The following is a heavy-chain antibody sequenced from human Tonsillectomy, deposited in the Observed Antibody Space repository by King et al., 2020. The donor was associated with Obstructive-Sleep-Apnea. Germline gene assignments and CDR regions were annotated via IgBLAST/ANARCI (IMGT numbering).Heavy chain of an antibody. D-gene: IGHD3-3*01. J-gene: IGHJ5*01. Sequence: VQLVESGGGLVQPGGSLRLSCAASGFTFSSFWMTWVRQAPGKGLEWVANIWQDGSQMWYEDFVKGRFTISRDNSKNSLYLQMNNLRAKDTAAYFCARLGFPYNTGWTLGSWGQGTLVTVSS. V-gene: IGHV3-7*03. CDR3: ARLGFPYNTGWTLGS. CDR1: GFTFSSFW. CDR2: IWQDGSQM.